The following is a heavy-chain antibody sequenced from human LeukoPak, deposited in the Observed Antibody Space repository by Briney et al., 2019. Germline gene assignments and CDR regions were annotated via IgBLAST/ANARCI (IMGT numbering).Heavy chain of an antibody. CDR1: GYTLTELS. D-gene: IGHD5-18*01. V-gene: IGHV1-24*01. CDR2: FDPEDGET. J-gene: IGHJ4*02. Sequence: ASVKVSCKVSGYTLTELSMHWVRQAPGKGLEWMGGFDPEDGETIYAQKFQERVTITRDMSTSTAYMELSSLRSEDTAVYYCAADVYSYGFDYWGQGTLVTVSS. CDR3: AADVYSYGFDY.